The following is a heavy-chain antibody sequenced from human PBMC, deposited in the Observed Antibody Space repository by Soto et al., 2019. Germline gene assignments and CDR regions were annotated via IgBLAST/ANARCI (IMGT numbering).Heavy chain of an antibody. CDR3: ARERIAEAGAYYYGMDV. Sequence: ASVKVSCKASGYTFTGYYMHWVRQAPGQGLEWMGWINPNSGGTNYAQKFQGRVTMTRDTSISTAYMELSRLRSDDTAVYYCARERIAEAGAYYYGMDVWGQGTTVTVSS. J-gene: IGHJ6*02. CDR2: INPNSGGT. V-gene: IGHV1-2*02. D-gene: IGHD6-13*01. CDR1: GYTFTGYY.